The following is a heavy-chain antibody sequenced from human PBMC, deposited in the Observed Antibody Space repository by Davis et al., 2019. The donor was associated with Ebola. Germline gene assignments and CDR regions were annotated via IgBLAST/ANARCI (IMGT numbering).Heavy chain of an antibody. D-gene: IGHD3-9*01. Sequence: MPGGSLRLSCTVSGGSISSYYWSWIRQPPGKGLEWIGEINHSGSTNYNPSLKSRVTISVDTSKNQFSLKLSSVTAADTAVYYCARGPGLRYFDWTIDYWGQGTLVTVSS. CDR2: INHSGST. CDR3: ARGPGLRYFDWTIDY. V-gene: IGHV4-34*01. J-gene: IGHJ4*02. CDR1: GGSISSYY.